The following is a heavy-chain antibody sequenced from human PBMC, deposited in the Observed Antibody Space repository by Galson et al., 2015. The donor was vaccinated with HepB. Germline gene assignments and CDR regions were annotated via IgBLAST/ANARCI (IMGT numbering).Heavy chain of an antibody. CDR2: ISYDGSNE. Sequence: SLRLSCAASGFTFRSYAFHWVRQAPGKGLEWVALISYDGSNEYYADSVKGRFTISRDNSKNTLYLQMNSLRAEDTAVYYCAREYCSSTSCFLFDYWGQGTLVTVSS. CDR1: GFTFRSYA. CDR3: AREYCSSTSCFLFDY. J-gene: IGHJ4*02. V-gene: IGHV3-30-3*01. D-gene: IGHD2-2*01.